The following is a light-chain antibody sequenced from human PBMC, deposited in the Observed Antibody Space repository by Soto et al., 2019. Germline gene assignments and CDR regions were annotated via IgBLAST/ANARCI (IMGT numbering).Light chain of an antibody. CDR1: SSDVGAYNS. CDR3: SSYAGSDNSVV. J-gene: IGLJ2*01. CDR2: EVT. Sequence: QSVLTQPPSASGSPGQSVAISCTGTSSDVGAYNSVSWYQQHPGKGPKLMIFEVTKRPSGVPDRFSGSKSGNTASLTVSGLQPEDEADYYCSSYAGSDNSVVFGGGTQLTVL. V-gene: IGLV2-8*01.